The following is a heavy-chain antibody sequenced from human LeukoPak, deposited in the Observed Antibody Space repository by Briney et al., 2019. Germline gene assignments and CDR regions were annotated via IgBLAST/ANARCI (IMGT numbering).Heavy chain of an antibody. J-gene: IGHJ4*02. CDR2: VSYDGST. CDR1: GGSFSNYY. CDR3: ARTTTTFDD. Sequence: SETLSLTCTVSGGSFSNYYWSWVRQPPGKGLEWICYVSYDGSTNYSPSHKSGVTISLYTSKRQYSLNLSSVTTADTAVYYCARTTTTFDDWGQGTLVTVSS. V-gene: IGHV4-59*01. D-gene: IGHD4-11*01.